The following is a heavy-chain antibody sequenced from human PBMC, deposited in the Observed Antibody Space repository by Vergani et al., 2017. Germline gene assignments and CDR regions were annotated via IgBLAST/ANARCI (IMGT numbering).Heavy chain of an antibody. J-gene: IGHJ6*02. Sequence: QVQLQQWGPGLLKPSETLSLTCAVYGGSLSGYYWSWIRLAPGKGLEWIGEIYHSGITNYNPSLKSRVTISVDKSKNQFSLRLSSVTAADTAVYYCARGLSTYYYFYGLDFWGQGTTVTVSS. CDR1: GGSLSGYY. D-gene: IGHD3-16*01. CDR2: IYHSGIT. CDR3: ARGLSTYYYFYGLDF. V-gene: IGHV4-34*01.